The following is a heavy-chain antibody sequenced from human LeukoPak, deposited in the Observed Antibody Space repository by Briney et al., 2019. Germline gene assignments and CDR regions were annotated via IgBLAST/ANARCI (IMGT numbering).Heavy chain of an antibody. Sequence: ASVKVSCEASGYTFTGYYMHWVRQAPGQGLEWMGWINPNRGGTNYAQKFQGRVTMTRDTSISTAYMELSRLRSDDTAVYYCASLDKGNDVVFDYWGQGTLVTVSS. J-gene: IGHJ4*02. CDR3: ASLDKGNDVVFDY. CDR2: INPNRGGT. CDR1: GYTFTGYY. D-gene: IGHD1-1*01. V-gene: IGHV1-2*02.